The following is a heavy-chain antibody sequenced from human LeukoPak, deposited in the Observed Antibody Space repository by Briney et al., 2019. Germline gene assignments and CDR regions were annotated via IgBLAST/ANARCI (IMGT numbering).Heavy chain of an antibody. CDR2: IYTSGRT. J-gene: IGHJ4*02. CDR1: GGSISSDSDY. V-gene: IGHV4-61*02. D-gene: IGHD5-12*01. CDR3: ARLASGGYAYFDY. Sequence: PSETLSLTCTVSGGSISSDSDYWNWTRQPAGKGLEWIGRIYTSGRTNYNPSLKSRVTISLDTSKNQFSLNLNSVTAADTAVYYCARLASGGYAYFDYWGQGTLVTVSS.